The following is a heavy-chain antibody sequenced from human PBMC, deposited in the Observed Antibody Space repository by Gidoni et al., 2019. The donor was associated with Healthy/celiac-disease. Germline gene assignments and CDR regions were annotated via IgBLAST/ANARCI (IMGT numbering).Heavy chain of an antibody. D-gene: IGHD3-3*01. CDR2: ISWNSGSI. CDR3: AKARAGIFGSGMDV. J-gene: IGHJ6*02. Sequence: EVQLVASGGGLVQPGRSLRLSCAASGFTFDDYAMHWVRQAPGKGLEWVSGISWNSGSIGYADSVKGRFTISRDNAKNSLYLQMNSLRAEDTALYYCAKARAGIFGSGMDVWGQGTTVTVSS. V-gene: IGHV3-9*01. CDR1: GFTFDDYA.